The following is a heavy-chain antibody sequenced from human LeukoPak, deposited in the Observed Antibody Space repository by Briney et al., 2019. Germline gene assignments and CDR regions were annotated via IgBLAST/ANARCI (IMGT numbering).Heavy chain of an antibody. J-gene: IGHJ6*03. CDR2: ISAYNGNT. D-gene: IGHD6-19*01. Sequence: ASVKVSCKASGYTFTSYGISWVRQAPGQGLEWMGWISAYNGNTNYAQKLQGRVTMTTDTSTSTAYMELRSLRSDDTAVYYCARCIAVAGTHYYYYMDVWGKGTTVTVSS. CDR1: GYTFTSYG. V-gene: IGHV1-18*01. CDR3: ARCIAVAGTHYYYYMDV.